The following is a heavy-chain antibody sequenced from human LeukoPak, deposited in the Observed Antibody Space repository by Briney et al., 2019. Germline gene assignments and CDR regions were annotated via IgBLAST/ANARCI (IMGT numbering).Heavy chain of an antibody. D-gene: IGHD3-10*01. CDR2: IDHSGST. CDR3: ARGYYGSGSHCCHMDV. V-gene: IGHV4-34*01. J-gene: IGHJ6*03. CDR1: VGSFSGYY. Sequence: SETLSLTCAVYVGSFSGYYWSWIRQPPGKGLEWIGEIDHSGSTNYNSSLKSRVTISVDTSKNQFSLKLSSVTAADTAVYYCARGYYGSGSHCCHMDVWGKGTTITVS.